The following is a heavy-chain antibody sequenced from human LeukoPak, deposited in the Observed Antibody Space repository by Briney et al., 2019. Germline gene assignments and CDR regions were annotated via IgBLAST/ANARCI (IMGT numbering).Heavy chain of an antibody. J-gene: IGHJ4*02. CDR3: ARGESYYDSSGYYPPHFDY. CDR2: ISYSGGTK. D-gene: IGHD3-22*01. CDR1: GFTFSSYA. Sequence: GGSLRLSCAASGFTFSSYAMTWVRQAPGKGLEWVSGISYSGGTKYYADSVKGRFTISRDNSKNTLYLQMNSLRAEDTAVYYCARGESYYDSSGYYPPHFDYWGQGTLVTVSS. V-gene: IGHV3-23*01.